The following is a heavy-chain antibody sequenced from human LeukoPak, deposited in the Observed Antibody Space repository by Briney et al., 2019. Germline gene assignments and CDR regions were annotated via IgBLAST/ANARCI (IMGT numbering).Heavy chain of an antibody. CDR3: ATYNVEGFYYGMDV. V-gene: IGHV1-8*02. CDR1: GGTFSSYA. D-gene: IGHD1-1*01. Sequence: ASVKVSCKASGGTFSSYAISWVRQAPGQGLEWMGWMNPNSGNTGYAQKFQGRVTMTRNTSISTAYMELSSLRSEDTAVYYCATYNVEGFYYGMDVWGQGTTVTVSS. J-gene: IGHJ6*02. CDR2: MNPNSGNT.